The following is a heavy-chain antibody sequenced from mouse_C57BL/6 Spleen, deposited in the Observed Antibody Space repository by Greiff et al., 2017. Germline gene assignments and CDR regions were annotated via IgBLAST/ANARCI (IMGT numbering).Heavy chain of an antibody. CDR1: GFTFNTYA. CDR3: VRWVKYYGSSDWYFDV. Sequence: EVQLVESGGGLVQPKGSLKLSCAASGFTFNTYAMHWVRQAPGKGLEWVARIRSKSSNYATYYADSVKDRFTISRDDSQSMLYLQMNNLKTEDTAMYYCVRWVKYYGSSDWYFDVWGTGTTVTVSS. V-gene: IGHV10-3*01. J-gene: IGHJ1*03. D-gene: IGHD1-1*01. CDR2: IRSKSSNYAT.